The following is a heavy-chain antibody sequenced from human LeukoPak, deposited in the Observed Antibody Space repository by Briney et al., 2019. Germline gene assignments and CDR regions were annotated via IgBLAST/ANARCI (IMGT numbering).Heavy chain of an antibody. CDR1: GGTFSGYA. D-gene: IGHD2-15*01. CDR2: IIPIFGTA. CDR3: ARDPNNYCSGGSCLFESTSYFQH. J-gene: IGHJ1*01. V-gene: IGHV1-69*13. Sequence: ASVKVSCKASGGTFSGYAISWVRQAPGQGLEWMGGIIPIFGTANYAQKFQGRVTITADESTSTAYMELSSLRSEDTAVYYCARDPNNYCSGGSCLFESTSYFQHWGQGTLVTVSS.